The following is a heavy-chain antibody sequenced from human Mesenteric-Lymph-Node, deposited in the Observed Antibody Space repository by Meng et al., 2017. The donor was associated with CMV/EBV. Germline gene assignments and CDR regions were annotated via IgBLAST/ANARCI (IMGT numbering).Heavy chain of an antibody. Sequence: GESLKISCAASGFTFSSYWMHWVRQAPGKGLVWVSRINSDGSSTSYADSVKGRFTISRDNAKNTLYLQMNSLRAEDTAVYYCARDPGVRGVIRDGMDVWGQGTTVTVSS. CDR2: INSDGSST. CDR3: ARDPGVRGVIRDGMDV. V-gene: IGHV3-74*01. CDR1: GFTFSSYW. D-gene: IGHD3-10*01. J-gene: IGHJ6*02.